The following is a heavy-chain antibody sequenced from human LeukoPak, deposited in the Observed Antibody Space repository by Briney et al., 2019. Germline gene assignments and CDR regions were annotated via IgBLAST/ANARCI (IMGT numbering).Heavy chain of an antibody. CDR2: IRSKANSYAT. V-gene: IGHV3-73*01. J-gene: IGHJ4*02. CDR1: GFTFSGSA. Sequence: GGSPRLSCAASGFTFSGSAMHWVRQASGKGLEWVGRIRSKANSYATAYAASVKGRFTISRDDSKNTAYLQMNSLKTEDTAVYYCTRSDDYVWGSYRDFDYWGQGTLVTVSS. D-gene: IGHD3-16*02. CDR3: TRSDDYVWGSYRDFDY.